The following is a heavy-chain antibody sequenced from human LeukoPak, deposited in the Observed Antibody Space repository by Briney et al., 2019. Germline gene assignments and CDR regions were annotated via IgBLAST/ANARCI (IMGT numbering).Heavy chain of an antibody. CDR1: GFTFGDYL. V-gene: IGHV3-49*03. Sequence: GGSLRLSCTPSGFTFGDYLMSWFRQAPGEGLEWIGFIRRGTTEYAASVNGRFTISRDDSTSIAYLQMNSLTTEVSAVYYCSRGSGWLSVYWGQGTLASVSS. CDR2: IRRGTT. J-gene: IGHJ4*02. CDR3: SRGSGWLSVY. D-gene: IGHD6-19*01.